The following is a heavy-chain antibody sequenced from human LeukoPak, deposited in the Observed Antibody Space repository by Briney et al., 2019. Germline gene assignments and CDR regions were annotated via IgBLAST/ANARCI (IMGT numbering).Heavy chain of an antibody. J-gene: IGHJ4*02. Sequence: SETLSLTCTVSGGSISSYYWSRIRQPPGKGLEWIGYIYYSGSTNYNPSLKSRVTISVDTSKNQFSLKLSSVTAADTAVYYCTRGGDFWSGYPDYYFDYWGQGTLVTVSS. V-gene: IGHV4-59*01. D-gene: IGHD3-3*01. CDR2: IYYSGST. CDR1: GGSISSYY. CDR3: TRGGDFWSGYPDYYFDY.